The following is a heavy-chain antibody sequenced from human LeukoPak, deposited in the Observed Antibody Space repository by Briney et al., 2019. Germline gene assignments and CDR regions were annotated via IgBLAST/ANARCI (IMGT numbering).Heavy chain of an antibody. J-gene: IGHJ4*02. V-gene: IGHV3-23*01. CDR2: MSASGGSI. D-gene: IGHD3-10*01. CDR1: GTTFSNYA. CDR3: AKSRGSGDLIFYY. Sequence: GGSLRLSCAASGTTFSNYAMSWVRQAPGKGLEWVSGMSASGGSIYYADSVKGRFTIFRDNSRNTLYLQMNSLRAEDTAVYYCAKSRGSGDLIFYYWGQGNLVTVSS.